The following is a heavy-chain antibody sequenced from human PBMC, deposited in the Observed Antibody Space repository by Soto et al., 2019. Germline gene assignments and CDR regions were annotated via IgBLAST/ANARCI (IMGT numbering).Heavy chain of an antibody. CDR1: GFTFDDYA. J-gene: IGHJ4*02. CDR2: ISWNSGSI. V-gene: IGHV3-9*01. CDR3: AKDKTTVSYYFDY. D-gene: IGHD4-17*01. Sequence: GGSLRLSCAASGFTFDDYAMHWVRQAPGKGLEWVSGISWNSGSIGYADSVKGRFTISRDNAKNSLYLQMNSLRAEDTALYYCAKDKTTVSYYFDYWGQGTLVTVSS.